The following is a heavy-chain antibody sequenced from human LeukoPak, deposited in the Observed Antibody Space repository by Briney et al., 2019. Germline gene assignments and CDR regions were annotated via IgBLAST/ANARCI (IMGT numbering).Heavy chain of an antibody. CDR2: IYSGGST. V-gene: IGHV3-66*02. Sequence: GGSLRLSCAASGFTVSSNYMSWVRQAPGKGLEWVSVIYSGGSTYYADSVKGRFTISRDNSKNTLYLQMNSLRAEDTAVYYCARDYYSSPFYFDYWGQGTLVTVSS. J-gene: IGHJ4*02. D-gene: IGHD6-13*01. CDR1: GFTVSSNY. CDR3: ARDYYSSPFYFDY.